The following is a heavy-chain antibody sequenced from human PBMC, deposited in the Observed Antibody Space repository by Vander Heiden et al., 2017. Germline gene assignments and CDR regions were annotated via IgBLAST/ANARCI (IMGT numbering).Heavy chain of an antibody. V-gene: IGHV3-11*01. J-gene: IGHJ5*02. CDR1: GFTFTGFS. CDR3: GRGYFDT. CDR2: ISPGGDSM. Sequence: QVQLVESGGGLAKPGGSLRLSCATSGFTFTGFSMTWIRQSPGKGLEWVSSISPGGDSMYCADSVRGRFTISRDNAKNSLYLQMNSLRAEDTAVYYCGRGYFDTWGQGTLVVVSS. D-gene: IGHD1-26*01.